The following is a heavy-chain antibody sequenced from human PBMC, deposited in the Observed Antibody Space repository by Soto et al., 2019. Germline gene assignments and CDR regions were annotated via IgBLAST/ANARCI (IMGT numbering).Heavy chain of an antibody. CDR3: ARGYCSGGSCYRPFDY. J-gene: IGHJ4*02. Sequence: QVQLVQSGAEVKKPGSSVKVSCKASGGTFSSYAISWVRQAPGQGLEWMGGIIPIFGKANYAQKFQGRVTITADESTSTADRELSSLRSEDTAVYYCARGYCSGGSCYRPFDYWGQGTLVTVSS. CDR1: GGTFSSYA. V-gene: IGHV1-69*01. CDR2: IIPIFGKA. D-gene: IGHD2-15*01.